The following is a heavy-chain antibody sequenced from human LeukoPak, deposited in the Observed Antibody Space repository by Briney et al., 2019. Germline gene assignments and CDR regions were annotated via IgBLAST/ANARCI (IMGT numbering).Heavy chain of an antibody. CDR2: ISYDGSNK. CDR1: GFTFSSYG. V-gene: IGHV3-30*03. D-gene: IGHD2-21*02. J-gene: IGHJ4*02. Sequence: PGGSLRLSCAASGFTFSSYGMHWVRQAPGKGLEWVAVISYDGSNKYYADSVKGRFTISRDNSKNTLYLQMNSLRAEDTAVYYCARGPSNCGGVCYYYFDYWGQGTLVTVSS. CDR3: ARGPSNCGGVCYYYFDY.